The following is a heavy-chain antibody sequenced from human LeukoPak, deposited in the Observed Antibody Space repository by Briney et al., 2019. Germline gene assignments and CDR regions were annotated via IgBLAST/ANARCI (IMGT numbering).Heavy chain of an antibody. CDR2: ISYTGTYI. D-gene: IGHD1-26*01. V-gene: IGHV3-21*04. J-gene: IGHJ4*02. CDR1: AFSLNAYN. Sequence: GGSLRLSCAASAFSLNAYNMNWVRQAPGKGLEWVSSISYTGTYIYYADSVKGRFTISRDNAQNSLYLQMNSLRAEDTAIYYCVRDRGTYRPIDYWGQGTLVTVSS. CDR3: VRDRGTYRPIDY.